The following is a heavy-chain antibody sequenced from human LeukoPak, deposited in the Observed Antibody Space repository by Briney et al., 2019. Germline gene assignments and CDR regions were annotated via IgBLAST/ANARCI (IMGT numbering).Heavy chain of an antibody. V-gene: IGHV1-8*03. CDR3: ARSIAAAAFDI. CDR2: MNPNSGNT. Sequence: ASVKVSCKASGYTFTSYDINWVRQATGQGLEWMGWMNPNSGNTGYAQKFQGRVTITRNTSISTAYMELSSLRSEDTAVYYCARSIAAAAFDIWGQGTMVTVSS. J-gene: IGHJ3*02. D-gene: IGHD6-13*01. CDR1: GYTFTSYD.